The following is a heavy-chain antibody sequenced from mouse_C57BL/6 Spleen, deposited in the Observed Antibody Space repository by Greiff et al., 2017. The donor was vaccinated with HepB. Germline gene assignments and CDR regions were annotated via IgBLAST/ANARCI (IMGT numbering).Heavy chain of an antibody. CDR2: IHPNSGST. CDR3: ATYGNYGWFAY. Sequence: QVQLQQPGAELVKPGASGKLSCKASGYTFTSYWMPWVKQRPGQGLEWIGMIHPNSGSTNYNEKFKSKATLTVDKSSSTAYMQLSSLTSEDSAVYYCATYGNYGWFAYWGQGTLVTVSA. J-gene: IGHJ3*01. CDR1: GYTFTSYW. V-gene: IGHV1-64*01. D-gene: IGHD2-1*01.